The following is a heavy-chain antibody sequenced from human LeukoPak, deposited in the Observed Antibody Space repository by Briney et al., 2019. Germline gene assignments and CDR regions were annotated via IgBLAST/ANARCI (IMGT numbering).Heavy chain of an antibody. CDR2: IYHSGST. D-gene: IGHD5-18*01. CDR1: GYSISSGYY. V-gene: IGHV4-38-2*01. J-gene: IGHJ3*02. Sequence: SETLSLTCAVSGYSISSGYYWGWIRQPPGKGLEWIGSIYHSGSTYYNPSLKSRVTVSLDTSKNQFSLRLTSVTAADTAVYYCATYVEAPMVDAFDIWGQGPVVTVSS. CDR3: ATYVEAPMVDAFDI.